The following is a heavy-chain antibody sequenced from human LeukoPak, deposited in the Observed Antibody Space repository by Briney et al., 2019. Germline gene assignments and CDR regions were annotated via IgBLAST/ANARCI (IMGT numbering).Heavy chain of an antibody. CDR2: ISGSGGST. V-gene: IGHV3-23*01. Sequence: PGGSLRLSCAASGFTFSSYAMSWVRQAPGKGLEWVSAISGSGGSTYYADSVKGRFTISRDNSKNTLYLQMNSLRAEDTAVYYCARAHKLRYFDWLYNYWGQGTLVTVSS. CDR3: ARAHKLRYFDWLYNY. CDR1: GFTFSSYA. D-gene: IGHD3-9*01. J-gene: IGHJ4*02.